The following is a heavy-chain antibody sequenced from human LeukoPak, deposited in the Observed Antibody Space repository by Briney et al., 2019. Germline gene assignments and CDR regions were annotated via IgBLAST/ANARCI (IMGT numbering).Heavy chain of an antibody. Sequence: KPSETLSLTCTVSGVSISSYYWSWIRQPPGKGLEWIGYIYYSGSTNYNPSLKSRVTISVDTSKNQFSLKLSSVTAADTAVYYCARTERYYDFWSGTSYGMDVWGQGTTVTVSS. CDR1: GVSISSYY. V-gene: IGHV4-59*01. CDR2: IYYSGST. CDR3: ARTERYYDFWSGTSYGMDV. J-gene: IGHJ6*02. D-gene: IGHD3-3*01.